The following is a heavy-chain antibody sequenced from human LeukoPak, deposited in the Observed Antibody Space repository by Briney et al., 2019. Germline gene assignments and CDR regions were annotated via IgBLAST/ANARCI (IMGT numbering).Heavy chain of an antibody. CDR1: GGTFSSYA. V-gene: IGHV1-69*06. J-gene: IGHJ4*02. CDR3: ARAVVDTAGFDY. CDR2: IIPIFGTA. D-gene: IGHD5-18*01. Sequence: EASVKVSCKASGGTFSSYAISWVRQAPGQGLEWMGGIIPIFGTANYAQKFQGRVTITADKSTSTAYMELSSLRPEDTAVYYCARAVVDTAGFDYWGQATLVTVSS.